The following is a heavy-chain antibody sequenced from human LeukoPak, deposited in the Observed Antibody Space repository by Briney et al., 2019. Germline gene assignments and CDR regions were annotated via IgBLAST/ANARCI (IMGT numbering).Heavy chain of an antibody. D-gene: IGHD3-22*01. J-gene: IGHJ4*02. V-gene: IGHV3-23*01. Sequence: PGGSLRLSCAASGFTFSSYAMSWVRQAPGKGLEWVSAISGSGGSTYYADSVKGRFTVSRDNSKNTLYLQMNSLRAEDTAVYYCAKDNDSSGSADYWGQGTLVTVSS. CDR3: AKDNDSSGSADY. CDR2: ISGSGGST. CDR1: GFTFSSYA.